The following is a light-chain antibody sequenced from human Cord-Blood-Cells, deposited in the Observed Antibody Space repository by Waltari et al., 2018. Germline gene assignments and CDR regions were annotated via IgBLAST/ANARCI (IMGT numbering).Light chain of an antibody. J-gene: IGLJ3*02. CDR2: EVS. CDR1: SSDVGGYNY. Sequence: QSALTQPPSASGSPGQSVTISCTGTSSDVGGYNYVSWYQQHPGKAPKLLIYEVSKRPSGVPDRFSGSKSCHMASLTVSGLQAEDEAEYYCSSYAGSNNLVFGGGTKLTVL. CDR3: SSYAGSNNLV. V-gene: IGLV2-8*01.